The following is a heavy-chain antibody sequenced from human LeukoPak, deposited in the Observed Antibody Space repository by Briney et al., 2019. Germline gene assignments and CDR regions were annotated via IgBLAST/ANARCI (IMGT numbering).Heavy chain of an antibody. D-gene: IGHD3-10*01. V-gene: IGHV3-23*01. CDR1: GFTFSSYA. CDR2: ISGSDGST. CDR3: AYMRGLYYGIDY. J-gene: IGHJ4*02. Sequence: PGGSLRLSCAASGFTFSSYAMTWVRQAPGKGLEWVSSISGSDGSTYYADSVKGRFTISRDNSKNTLYLQINSLRAEDTAVYYCAYMRGLYYGIDYWGQGTLVTVSS.